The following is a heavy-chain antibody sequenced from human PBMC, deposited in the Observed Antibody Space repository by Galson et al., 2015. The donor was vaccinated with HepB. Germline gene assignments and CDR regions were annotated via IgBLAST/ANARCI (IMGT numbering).Heavy chain of an antibody. CDR2: IYSGGST. Sequence: SLRLSCAASGFTVSSNYMSWVRQAPGKGLEWVSVIYSGGSTYYADSVKGRFTVSRDNSKNTLYLQMNSLRAEDTAVYYCARPNNARAFDIWGQGTMATVSS. CDR1: GFTVSSNY. J-gene: IGHJ3*02. D-gene: IGHD1-14*01. V-gene: IGHV3-53*01. CDR3: ARPNNARAFDI.